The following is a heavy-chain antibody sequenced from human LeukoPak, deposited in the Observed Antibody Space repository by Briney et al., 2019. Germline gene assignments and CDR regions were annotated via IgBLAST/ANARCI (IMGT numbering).Heavy chain of an antibody. D-gene: IGHD3-10*01. CDR2: FSNDGSST. J-gene: IGHJ4*02. CDR1: GFTFSSYW. CDR3: ARGSIRSWFGLDY. V-gene: IGHV3-74*01. Sequence: GGSLRLSCAASGFTFSSYWMHWVRQAPGKGLVWVSRFSNDGSSTSYADSVEGRFTISRDNAKHTLYLQMNSLRAEDTAVYYCARGSIRSWFGLDYWGQGTLATVSS.